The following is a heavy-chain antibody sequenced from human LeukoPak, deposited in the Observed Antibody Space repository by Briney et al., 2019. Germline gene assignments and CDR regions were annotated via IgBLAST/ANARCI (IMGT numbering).Heavy chain of an antibody. D-gene: IGHD5-18*01. Sequence: TPSETLSLTCTVSGGSISSYYWSWIRQPAGKGLEWIGRIYASGSTNYNPSLKSRVTMSVDTSKNQLSLKLTSVTAADTAVYYCARRNTGVVAGLDCWGQGTLVTVSS. CDR3: ARRNTGVVAGLDC. CDR2: IYASGST. J-gene: IGHJ4*02. CDR1: GGSISSYY. V-gene: IGHV4-4*07.